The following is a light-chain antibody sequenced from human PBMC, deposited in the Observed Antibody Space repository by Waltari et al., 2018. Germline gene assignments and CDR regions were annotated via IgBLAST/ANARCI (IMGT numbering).Light chain of an antibody. J-gene: IGKJ4*01. CDR1: QGISSY. CDR3: QQRNSFPLT. Sequence: IQFTQSPSSLSASVGDRVTITCRARQGISSYLAWYQQKPGKAPIVLIYAASTLQSGVTSRFSGSGSEIDFTLTISSLQPEDFATYDCQQRNSFPLTCGGGTKVEIK. V-gene: IGKV1-9*01. CDR2: AAS.